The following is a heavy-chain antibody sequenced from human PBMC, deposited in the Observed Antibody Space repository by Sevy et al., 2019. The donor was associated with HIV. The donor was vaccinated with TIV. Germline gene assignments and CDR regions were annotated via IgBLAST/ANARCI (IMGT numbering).Heavy chain of an antibody. Sequence: GGSLRLFCAASGFTFSDYYMSWIRQAPGKGLEWVSYISSSGSTIYYADSVKGRFTISRDNAKNSLYLQMNSLRAEDTAFYYCARRGYSYGYRGYFQHWGQGTLVTVSS. J-gene: IGHJ1*01. CDR3: ARRGYSYGYRGYFQH. D-gene: IGHD5-18*01. CDR2: ISSSGSTI. V-gene: IGHV3-11*01. CDR1: GFTFSDYY.